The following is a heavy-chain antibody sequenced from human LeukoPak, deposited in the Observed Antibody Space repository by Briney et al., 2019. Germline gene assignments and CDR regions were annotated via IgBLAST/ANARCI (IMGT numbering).Heavy chain of an antibody. Sequence: PGGSLRLSCAASGFTFSSYAMNWVRQAPGKGLEWVGEINHSGSTNYNPSLKSRVTISVDTSKNQFSLKLSSVTAADTAVYYCARVGIYSSGWDTWGQGTLVTVSS. CDR1: GFTFSSYA. V-gene: IGHV4-34*01. CDR3: ARVGIYSSGWDT. CDR2: INHSGST. J-gene: IGHJ5*02. D-gene: IGHD6-19*01.